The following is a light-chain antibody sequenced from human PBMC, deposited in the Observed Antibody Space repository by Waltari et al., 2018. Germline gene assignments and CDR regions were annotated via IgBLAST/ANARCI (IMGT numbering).Light chain of an antibody. CDR3: CSYAGSYTLI. CDR2: DVY. J-gene: IGLJ2*01. Sequence: QSALTQPRSVSGSPGQSVPIPCTGTSSDVGGYNFVTWYQHHPGKAPKLMLYDVYKRPSGVPDRFSGSKSGNTASLTISGLQVEDEADYYCCSYAGSYTLIFGGGTKLTVL. CDR1: SSDVGGYNF. V-gene: IGLV2-11*01.